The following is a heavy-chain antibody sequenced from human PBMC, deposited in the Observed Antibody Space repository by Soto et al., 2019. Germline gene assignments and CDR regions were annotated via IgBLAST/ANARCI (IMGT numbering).Heavy chain of an antibody. Sequence: SETLSLTCTVSGDSVTSVSDYWSWIRQPPGKGLEWIGYIYYSGSADYNPSLGSRVTISIDTSKNQFSLKLTSVTAADTAVYYCARGVGFGYYYYNMDLWGQGTTVT. CDR1: GDSVTSVSDY. CDR2: IYYSGSA. V-gene: IGHV4-61*01. J-gene: IGHJ6*02. CDR3: ARGVGFGYYYYNMDL. D-gene: IGHD3-10*01.